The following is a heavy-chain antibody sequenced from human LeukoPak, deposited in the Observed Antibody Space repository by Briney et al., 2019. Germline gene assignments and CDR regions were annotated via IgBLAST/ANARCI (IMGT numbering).Heavy chain of an antibody. CDR2: INPNSGGT. V-gene: IGHV1-2*02. CDR3: AREGGTIAAAGTFKGVPSYYFDY. D-gene: IGHD6-13*01. Sequence: GASVKVSCKASGYTFTGYYMHRVRQAPGQGLEWMGWINPNSGGTNYAQKFQGRVTMTRDTSISTAYMELSRLRSDDTAVYYCAREGGTIAAAGTFKGVPSYYFDYWGQGTLVTVSS. CDR1: GYTFTGYY. J-gene: IGHJ4*02.